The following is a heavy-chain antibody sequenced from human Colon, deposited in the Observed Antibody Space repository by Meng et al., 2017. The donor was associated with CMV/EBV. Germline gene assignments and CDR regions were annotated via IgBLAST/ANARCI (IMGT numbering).Heavy chain of an antibody. Sequence: ASVKVSCKSSGYTFTDFYIHWVRQAPGQGLEWMGWINPKSGGTNNAQKFQGRVTLTMDTSISTAYMELSRLTSDDTAVYYCARCRHNYDTRGYYTMNYWGQGTLVTVS. CDR2: INPKSGGT. V-gene: IGHV1-2*02. D-gene: IGHD3-22*01. CDR3: ARCRHNYDTRGYYTMNY. J-gene: IGHJ4*02. CDR1: GYTFTDFY.